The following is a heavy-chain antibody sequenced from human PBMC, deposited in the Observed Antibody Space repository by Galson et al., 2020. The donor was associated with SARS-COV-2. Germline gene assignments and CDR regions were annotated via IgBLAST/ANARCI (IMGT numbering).Heavy chain of an antibody. D-gene: IGHD7-27*01. V-gene: IGHV3-74*01. Sequence: ALHGESLKISCAASGFTFSSYWMHWVRQAPGKGLVWVSRIYSEGSSTSYADSVKGRFTISGDNAKNTLYLQMNSLRAEDTAVYYCARGDMGNDDFDYGGRGTLVTVSS. CDR3: ARGDMGNDDFDY. J-gene: IGHJ4*02. CDR1: GFTFSSYW. CDR2: IYSEGSST.